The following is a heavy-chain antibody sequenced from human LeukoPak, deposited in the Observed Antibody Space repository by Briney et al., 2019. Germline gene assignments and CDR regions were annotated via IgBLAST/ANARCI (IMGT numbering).Heavy chain of an antibody. CDR3: AKVMIGVVVAATPPRLVDYGMDV. V-gene: IGHV3-43*02. J-gene: IGHJ6*02. CDR1: GFTFSSYA. Sequence: GRSLRLSCAASGFTFSSYAMHWVRQAPGKGLEWVSLISGDGGSTYYADSVKGRFTISRDNSKNSLYLQMNSLRTEDTALYYCAKVMIGVVVAATPPRLVDYGMDVWGQGTTVTVSS. D-gene: IGHD2-15*01. CDR2: ISGDGGST.